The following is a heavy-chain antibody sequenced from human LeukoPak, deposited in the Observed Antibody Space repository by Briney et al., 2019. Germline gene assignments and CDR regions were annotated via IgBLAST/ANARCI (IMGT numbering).Heavy chain of an antibody. CDR2: IDHRGDT. D-gene: IGHD5-24*01. J-gene: IGHJ4*03. V-gene: IGHV4-34*01. CDR1: GGSFSRYY. CDR3: ARGATISETGYFDF. Sequence: PSETLSLTCAVYGGSFSRYYWSWIRQSPGKGLEWIAEIDHRGDTNYNPSVKSRVTISVDASKNQFSLKVRSLSAADTAVYYCARGATISETGYFDFWGQGTLVTVSS.